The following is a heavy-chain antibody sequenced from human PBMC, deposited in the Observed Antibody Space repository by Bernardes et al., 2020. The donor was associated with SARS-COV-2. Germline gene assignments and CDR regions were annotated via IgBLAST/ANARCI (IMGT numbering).Heavy chain of an antibody. CDR2: INPNSGGT. J-gene: IGHJ6*03. Sequence: ASVKVSCKASGYTFTGYYMHWVRQAPGQGLEWMGWINPNSGGTNYAQKFQGRVTMTRDTSISTAYMELSRLRSDDTAVYYCARDWYCSSTSCSRYYYYYMDVWGKGTTVTVSS. CDR3: ARDWYCSSTSCSRYYYYYMDV. D-gene: IGHD2-2*01. CDR1: GYTFTGYY. V-gene: IGHV1-2*02.